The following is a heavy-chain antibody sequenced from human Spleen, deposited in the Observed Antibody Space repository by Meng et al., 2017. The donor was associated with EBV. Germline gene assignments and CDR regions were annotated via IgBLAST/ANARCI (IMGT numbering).Heavy chain of an antibody. CDR1: GFTFSNYG. D-gene: IGHD4-17*01. CDR2: ISSYSTDI. J-gene: IGHJ4*02. V-gene: IGHV3-21*01. CDR3: ARGHYEGN. Sequence: EVQLVEFGXXLAQLGGSLRLSCSASGFTFSNYGMNWVRQAPGKGLEWVSSISSYSTDIHYADSVKGRFTTSRDNAKNSLSLQMNSLRAEETAVYYCARGHYEGNWGQGTLVTVSS.